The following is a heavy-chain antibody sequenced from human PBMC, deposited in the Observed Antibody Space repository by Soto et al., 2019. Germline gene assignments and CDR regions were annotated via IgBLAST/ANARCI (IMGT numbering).Heavy chain of an antibody. CDR1: GGSFSGYY. V-gene: IGHV4-34*01. Sequence: SETLSLTCAVYGGSFSGYYWSWIRQPPGKGLEWIGEINHSGSTNYNPSLKSRVTISVDTSKNQFSLKLCSVTAADTAVYYCSRVHCSSTSCHRGMDVWGQGTTVTVSS. D-gene: IGHD2-2*01. J-gene: IGHJ6*02. CDR3: SRVHCSSTSCHRGMDV. CDR2: INHSGST.